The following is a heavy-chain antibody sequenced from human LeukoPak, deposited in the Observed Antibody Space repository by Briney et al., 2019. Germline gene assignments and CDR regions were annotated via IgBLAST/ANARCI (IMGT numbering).Heavy chain of an antibody. J-gene: IGHJ6*03. CDR1: RFTFSTYS. CDR3: AGALKNFYYYYYMDV. Sequence: GGSLRLSCAASRFTFSTYSMNWVRQAPGKGLEWVSYISSSSTTIYYVDSVKGRFTISRDNAKNSLYLQMNSLRAEDTAVYYCAGALKNFYYYYYMDVWGKGTTVTVSS. CDR2: ISSSSTTI. V-gene: IGHV3-48*01.